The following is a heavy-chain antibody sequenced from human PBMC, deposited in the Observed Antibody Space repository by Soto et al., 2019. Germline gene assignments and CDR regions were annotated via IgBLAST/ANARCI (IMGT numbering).Heavy chain of an antibody. CDR1: GLTFNGSA. CDR3: TAGRSVDY. Sequence: EVQLVESGGALVQPGGSLKLSCEVSGLTFNGSAMHWVRQASGQGLEWVGRIRSRTYNYVTAYGESVKGRFTISRDDSKNMVYLQMNSLKIDDTAVYYCTAGRSVDYWGQGTLVTVSS. D-gene: IGHD1-26*01. V-gene: IGHV3-73*02. J-gene: IGHJ4*02. CDR2: IRSRTYNYVT.